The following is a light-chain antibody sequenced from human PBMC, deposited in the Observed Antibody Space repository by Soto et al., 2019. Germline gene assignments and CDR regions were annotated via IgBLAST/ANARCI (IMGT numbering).Light chain of an antibody. CDR2: SDD. J-gene: IGLJ3*02. V-gene: IGLV1-44*01. Sequence: QPVLTQPPSASGTPGQRVTISCSGSSANIGSNIVNWYQQLPGTAPKLLIYSDDQRPSGVPGRFSGSKSGTSASLAITGLQPDDEADYYCAAWDDGLRGPVFGGGTKVTVL. CDR3: AAWDDGLRGPV. CDR1: SANIGSNI.